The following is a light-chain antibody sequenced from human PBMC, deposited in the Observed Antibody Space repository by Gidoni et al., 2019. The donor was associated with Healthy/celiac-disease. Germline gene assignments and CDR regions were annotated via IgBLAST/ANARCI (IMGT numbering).Light chain of an antibody. Sequence: DIVMTQSPDSLVVSLCERATINCKSSQSVLYSSNNKNYLAWYQQKPGQPPKLLIYWASTRESGVPDRCSGSGSGTDFTLTISSLQAEDVAVYYCQQYYTTPMYTFGQGTKLETK. CDR3: QQYYTTPMYT. CDR1: QSVLYSSNNKNY. V-gene: IGKV4-1*01. J-gene: IGKJ2*01. CDR2: WAS.